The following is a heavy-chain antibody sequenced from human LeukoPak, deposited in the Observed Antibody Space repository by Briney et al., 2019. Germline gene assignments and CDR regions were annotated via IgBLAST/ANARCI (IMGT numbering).Heavy chain of an antibody. CDR3: AREAGATVQLERVDY. Sequence: SETLSLTCAVSGYSISSGYYWGWIRQPPGKGLEWIGSIYHSGSTYYNPSLKSRVTISVDTSKNQFSLKLSSVTAADTAVYYRAREAGATVQLERVDYWGQGTLATVSS. CDR1: GYSISSGYY. D-gene: IGHD1-1*01. V-gene: IGHV4-38-2*02. J-gene: IGHJ4*02. CDR2: IYHSGST.